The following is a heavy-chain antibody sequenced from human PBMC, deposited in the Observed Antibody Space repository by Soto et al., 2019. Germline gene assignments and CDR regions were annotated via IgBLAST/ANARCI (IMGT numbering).Heavy chain of an antibody. CDR1: GFTFDDYA. D-gene: IGHD3-10*01. CDR3: AKVAITMVRGVISYYGMNV. CDR2: VSWNSGSI. Sequence: EVQLVESGGGLVQPGRSLRLSCAASGFTFDDYAMHWVRQAPGKGLEWGSGVSWNSGSIGYAVSVKGRFTISRDNAKNSMYLQMNSLRAEDTALYYCAKVAITMVRGVISYYGMNVWGQGTTVTVSS. V-gene: IGHV3-9*01. J-gene: IGHJ6*02.